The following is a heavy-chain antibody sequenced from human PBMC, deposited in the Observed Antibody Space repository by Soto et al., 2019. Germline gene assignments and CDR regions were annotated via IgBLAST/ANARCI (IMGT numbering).Heavy chain of an antibody. Sequence: SQTLSLTCVISGDSVSSSNACWNWIRQSPSRGLEWLWRTYYRSKWFYDYAVSVKSRLIINTDTSENQFSLQLNSVTPEDTAIYYCARVSCGGGTCLDGLDVWGQGTKVTVSS. CDR1: GDSVSSSNAC. D-gene: IGHD2-15*01. CDR2: TYYRSKWFY. V-gene: IGHV6-1*01. J-gene: IGHJ6*02. CDR3: ARVSCGGGTCLDGLDV.